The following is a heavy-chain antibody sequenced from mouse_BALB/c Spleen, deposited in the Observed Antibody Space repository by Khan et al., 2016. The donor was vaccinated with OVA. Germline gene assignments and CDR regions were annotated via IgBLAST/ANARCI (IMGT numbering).Heavy chain of an antibody. CDR2: ITYSGST. V-gene: IGHV3-1*02. CDR3: ARTARIKY. CDR1: GYSITSGYG. Sequence: QLEESGPGLVKPSPSLSLTCTVTGYSITSGYGWNLIRHFPGNKLELMDIITYSGSTTYNQSFKGRITITRDTSSNQFFLHLKSVTTEDKATYYCARTARIKYWGQGTMLTVSA. J-gene: IGHJ2*01. D-gene: IGHD1-2*01.